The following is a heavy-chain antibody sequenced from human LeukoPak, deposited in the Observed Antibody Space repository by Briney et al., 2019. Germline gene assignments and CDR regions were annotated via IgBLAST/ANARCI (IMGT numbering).Heavy chain of an antibody. CDR1: GFTFSSYG. J-gene: IGHJ4*02. D-gene: IGHD3-10*01. CDR3: ARSYYGSGGPFDY. Sequence: GRSLRLSCAASGFTFSSYGMRWVRQAPGKGLEWVAVIWYDGNNKYYADSVKGRFTISRDNSKNKLDLQMNSLRAEDTAVYYCARSYYGSGGPFDYWGQGTLVTVSS. CDR2: IWYDGNNK. V-gene: IGHV3-33*01.